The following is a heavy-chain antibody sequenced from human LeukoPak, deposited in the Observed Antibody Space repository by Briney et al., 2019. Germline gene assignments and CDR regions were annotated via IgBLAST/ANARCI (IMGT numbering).Heavy chain of an antibody. Sequence: GGSLRLSCAASGFTFSSHAMSWVPQAPGKGLEWVSALSSGGGSTYYADSVKGRFTISRDNSKNTLYLQMNSLRAEDTAVYYCAKKRETGDMSGSFAYWGLGTLVTVSS. CDR3: AKKRETGDMSGSFAY. CDR2: LSSGGGST. D-gene: IGHD3-22*01. J-gene: IGHJ4*02. CDR1: GFTFSSHA. V-gene: IGHV3-23*01.